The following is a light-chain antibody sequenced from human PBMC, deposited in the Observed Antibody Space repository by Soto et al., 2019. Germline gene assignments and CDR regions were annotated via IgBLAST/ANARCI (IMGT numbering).Light chain of an antibody. CDR1: STNVGINP. CDR3: AAWDDSLNGSV. V-gene: IGLV1-44*01. J-gene: IGLJ2*01. CDR2: TND. Sequence: QSVLTQPPSTSGTPGQRVTISCSGSSTNVGINPVNWYQQFPGTAPRLLIYTNDQRPSGVPGRFSGSKSGTSASLDISGLQSEDEADYYCAAWDDSLNGSVFGGGTKLTVL.